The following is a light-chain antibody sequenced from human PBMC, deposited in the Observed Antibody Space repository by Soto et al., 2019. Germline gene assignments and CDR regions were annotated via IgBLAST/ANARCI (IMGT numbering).Light chain of an antibody. V-gene: IGLV2-14*03. CDR2: DVS. Sequence: QSALTQPASVSGSPGQSITISCTGTSSDVGAYNSVSWYQQHPGKAPKLMIYDVSYRPSGVSNRFSGSKSGNTASLTISGLQAEDEAEYYCASYTGSTTLGVFGGGTKLTVL. CDR3: ASYTGSTTLGV. J-gene: IGLJ3*02. CDR1: SSDVGAYNS.